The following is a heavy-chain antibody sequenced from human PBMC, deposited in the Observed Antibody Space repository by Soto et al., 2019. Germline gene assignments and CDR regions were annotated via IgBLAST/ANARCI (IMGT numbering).Heavy chain of an antibody. V-gene: IGHV3-23*01. CDR1: GFNFRNYA. D-gene: IGHD3-9*01. CDR3: AKDYYDTLTGYYGPDY. CDR2: ISGSGGST. J-gene: IGHJ4*02. Sequence: GGSLRLSCAASGFNFRNYAMTWVRQAPGKGLEWVSGISGSGGSTYYADSVKGRFSISRDSSKNLLYLQMNSLGAEDTAVYYCAKDYYDTLTGYYGPDYWGQGTLVTVAS.